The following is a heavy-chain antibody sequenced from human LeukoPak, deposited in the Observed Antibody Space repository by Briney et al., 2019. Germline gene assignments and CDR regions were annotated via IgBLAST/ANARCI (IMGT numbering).Heavy chain of an antibody. CDR1: GYTFTGYY. J-gene: IGHJ4*02. V-gene: IGHV1-2*02. CDR3: ARDKVYSSGWIDY. CDR2: INPNSGGT. D-gene: IGHD6-19*01. Sequence: ASVKVSCKASGYTFTGYYMHWVRQAPGQGLEWMGWINPNSGGTNYAQKFQGRVTMTRDTSISTAYMELSRLRSDDTAVYYCARDKVYSSGWIDYWGQGTLVTVSS.